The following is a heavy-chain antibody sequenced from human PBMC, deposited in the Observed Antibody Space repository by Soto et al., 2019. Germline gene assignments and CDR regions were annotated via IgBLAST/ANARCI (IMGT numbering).Heavy chain of an antibody. J-gene: IGHJ3*02. V-gene: IGHV3-23*01. Sequence: GGSLRLSCAASGVTFSSYAMSWVRQGPGKGLEWVSAISGSGGSTYYADSVKGRFTISRDNSKNTLYLQMNSLRAEDTAVYYCAKDRLLEQWPPGAFDIWGQGTMVTVSS. CDR1: GVTFSSYA. CDR2: ISGSGGST. D-gene: IGHD6-19*01. CDR3: AKDRLLEQWPPGAFDI.